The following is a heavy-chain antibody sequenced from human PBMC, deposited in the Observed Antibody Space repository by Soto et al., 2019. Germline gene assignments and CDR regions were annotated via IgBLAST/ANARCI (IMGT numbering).Heavy chain of an antibody. CDR2: IYYSGST. J-gene: IGHJ4*02. Sequence: PSETLSLTWTVSGGSSSSYYWIWIRQPPGKGLEWIGYIYYSGSTNYNPSLKSRVTISVDTSKNQFSLKLSSVTAADTAVYYCARGRNDVVVKFTPQRAYYFDYWGQGTLVTVSS. D-gene: IGHD1-1*01. CDR3: ARGRNDVVVKFTPQRAYYFDY. CDR1: GGSSSSYY. V-gene: IGHV4-59*01.